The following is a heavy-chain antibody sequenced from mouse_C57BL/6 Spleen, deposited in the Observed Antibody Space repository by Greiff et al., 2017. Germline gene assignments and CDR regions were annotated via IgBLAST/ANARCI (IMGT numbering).Heavy chain of an antibody. Sequence: QVQLQQPGAELVKPGASVKLSCKASGYTFTSYWMHWVKQRPGRGLEWIGRIAPNSGGTKYNEKFKSKATLTVDKPSSTAYMQLSSLTSEDSAVYYCAKEGDGYSFAYWGQGTLVTVSA. V-gene: IGHV1-72*01. D-gene: IGHD2-3*01. CDR1: GYTFTSYW. CDR3: AKEGDGYSFAY. CDR2: IAPNSGGT. J-gene: IGHJ3*01.